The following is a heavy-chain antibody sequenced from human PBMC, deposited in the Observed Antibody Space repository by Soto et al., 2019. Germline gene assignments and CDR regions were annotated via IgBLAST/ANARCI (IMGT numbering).Heavy chain of an antibody. J-gene: IGHJ4*02. CDR3: ASKAACGGACYAFDS. CDR2: IIPLFGTA. D-gene: IGHD2-21*02. V-gene: IGHV1-69*06. Sequence: QVYLVQSGAEVKKPGSSVKISCKASGGIFSSNTINWVRQAAGQGLEWMGGIIPLFGTANYAEKFQGRVTITADKSTKTEYMELTSLRSEDTAVYYCASKAACGGACYAFDSWGQGTLVPVSS. CDR1: GGIFSSNT.